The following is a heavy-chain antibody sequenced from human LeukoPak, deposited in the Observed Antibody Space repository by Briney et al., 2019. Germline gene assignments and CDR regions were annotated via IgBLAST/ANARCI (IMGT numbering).Heavy chain of an antibody. D-gene: IGHD3-3*01. CDR3: ARGGYDFWSGYCRASWFDP. J-gene: IGHJ5*02. V-gene: IGHV1-8*01. CDR1: GYTFTSYD. CDR2: MNPNSGNT. Sequence: ASVKVSCKASGYTFTSYDINWVRQATGQGLEWMGWMNPNSGNTGYAQKFQGRVTITRNTSISTAYMELSSLRSEDTAVYYCARGGYDFWSGYCRASWFDPWGQGTLVTVSS.